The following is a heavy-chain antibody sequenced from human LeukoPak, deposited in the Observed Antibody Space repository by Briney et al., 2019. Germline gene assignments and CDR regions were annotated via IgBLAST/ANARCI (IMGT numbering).Heavy chain of an antibody. CDR1: GYTFTSYD. J-gene: IGHJ4*02. V-gene: IGHV1-8*01. CDR3: ARVATIKHYDSSAFDY. CDR2: MNPNSGNT. Sequence: ASVKVSCKASGYTFTSYDINWVRQATGQGLEWMGWMNPNSGNTGYAQKFQGRVTMTRNTSISTAYMELSSLRSDDTAVYYCARVATIKHYDSSAFDYWGQGTLVTVSS. D-gene: IGHD3-22*01.